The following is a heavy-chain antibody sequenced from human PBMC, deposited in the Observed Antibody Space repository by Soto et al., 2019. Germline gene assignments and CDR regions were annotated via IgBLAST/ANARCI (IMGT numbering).Heavy chain of an antibody. J-gene: IGHJ6*02. CDR1: GGSISSYY. Sequence: SETLSLTCTVSGGSISSYYWSWIRQPPGKGLEWIGYIYYSGSTNYNPSLKSRVTISVGTSKNQFSLKLSSVTAADTAVYYCARVVTPAGRKTYYYYGMDVWGQGTTVTVSS. V-gene: IGHV4-59*01. CDR3: ARVVTPAGRKTYYYYGMDV. D-gene: IGHD4-4*01. CDR2: IYYSGST.